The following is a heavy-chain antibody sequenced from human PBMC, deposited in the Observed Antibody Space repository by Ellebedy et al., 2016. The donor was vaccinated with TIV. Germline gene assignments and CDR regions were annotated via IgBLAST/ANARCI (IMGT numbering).Heavy chain of an antibody. J-gene: IGHJ4*02. Sequence: GSLRLSCAASGFTVSSYYWSWIRQPPGKGLEWIGYIYYSGSTNYNPSLKSRVTISVDTSKNQFSLKLSSVTAADTAVYYCARGGTTWSFDYWGQGTLVTVSS. V-gene: IGHV4-59*02. CDR3: ARGGTTWSFDY. CDR1: GFTVSSYY. D-gene: IGHD1-1*01. CDR2: IYYSGST.